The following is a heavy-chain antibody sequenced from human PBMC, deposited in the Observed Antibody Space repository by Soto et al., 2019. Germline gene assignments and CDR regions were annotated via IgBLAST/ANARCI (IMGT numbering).Heavy chain of an antibody. CDR3: TRDWVHYYGSGNYYPRFDP. V-gene: IGHV3-74*01. D-gene: IGHD3-10*01. J-gene: IGHJ5*02. Sequence: PGGSLRLSCVASGFGFHTYWMHWVRQVPGKGLVWVARINSDGDTSTYADSVKGRFSISRDNAKNTLFLQMNGLRDDDTAVYYCTRDWVHYYGSGNYYPRFDPWGQGALVTVSA. CDR2: INSDGDTS. CDR1: GFGFHTYW.